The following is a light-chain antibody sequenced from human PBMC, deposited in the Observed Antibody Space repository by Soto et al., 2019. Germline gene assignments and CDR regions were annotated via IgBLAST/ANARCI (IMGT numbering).Light chain of an antibody. J-gene: IGLJ2*01. CDR3: CSYAGSSTPVV. V-gene: IGLV2-23*01. CDR2: EGS. Sequence: QSALTQPASVSGSPGQSITISCTGTSSDVGSYNLVSWYQQHPGKAPKLMIYEGSKRPSGVSNRFSGSKSGNTVSLTISGLQAEDEADYYCCSYAGSSTPVVFGGGTKLTVL. CDR1: SSDVGSYNL.